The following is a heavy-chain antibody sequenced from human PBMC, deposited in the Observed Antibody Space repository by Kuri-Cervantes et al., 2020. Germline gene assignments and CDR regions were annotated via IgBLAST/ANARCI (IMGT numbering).Heavy chain of an antibody. Sequence: GGSLRLSCAASGFTFSSYDMHWVRQATGKGLEWVSAIGTAGDTYYPDSVKGRFTISRDNSKNTLYLQMNSLRAEDTAVYYCARQWNAFLDYWGQGTLVTVSS. CDR1: GFTFSSYD. CDR3: ARQWNAFLDY. J-gene: IGHJ4*02. D-gene: IGHD6-19*01. CDR2: IGTAGDT. V-gene: IGHV3-13*01.